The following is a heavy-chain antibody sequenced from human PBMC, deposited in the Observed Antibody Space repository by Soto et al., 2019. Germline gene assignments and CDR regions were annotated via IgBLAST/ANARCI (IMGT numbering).Heavy chain of an antibody. D-gene: IGHD3-9*01. Sequence: GESLKISCKGSGYSFTSYWIGWVRQMPGKGLEWMGIIYPGDSDTRYSPSFQGQVTISADKPISTAYLQWSSLKASDTAMYYCARLPLRYDILTGYYNVLYYFDYWGQGTLVTVSS. V-gene: IGHV5-51*01. CDR3: ARLPLRYDILTGYYNVLYYFDY. CDR1: GYSFTSYW. CDR2: IYPGDSDT. J-gene: IGHJ4*02.